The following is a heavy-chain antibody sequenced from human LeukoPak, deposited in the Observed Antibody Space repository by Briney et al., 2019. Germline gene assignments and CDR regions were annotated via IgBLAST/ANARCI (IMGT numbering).Heavy chain of an antibody. CDR2: ISSSSSYI. CDR3: ARVGGITLALAPSPFPDYNYYYMDV. CDR1: GFTFSSYS. Sequence: GGTLRLSCAASGFTFSSYSMNWVRQAPGKGLEWVSSISSSSSYISYTDSVKGRFTISRDNAKKSLYLQMNSLRAEDTAVYYCARVGGITLALAPSPFPDYNYYYMDVWGKGTTVTVSS. V-gene: IGHV3-21*01. D-gene: IGHD3-10*01. J-gene: IGHJ6*03.